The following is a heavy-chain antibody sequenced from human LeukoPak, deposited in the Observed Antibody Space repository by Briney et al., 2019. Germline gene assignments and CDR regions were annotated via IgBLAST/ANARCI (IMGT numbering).Heavy chain of an antibody. V-gene: IGHV3-23*01. J-gene: IGHJ6*03. CDR2: ISGSGGST. D-gene: IGHD2-15*01. Sequence: PGGSLRLSCAASGFTFSSYAMSWVRQAPGKGLEWVSAISGSGGSTYYADSVKGRFTISRDNSKNTLYLQMNSLRAEDTAVYYCAKAARGYSCSGGSCYRLYYYYMDVWGKGTTVTVSS. CDR1: GFTFSSYA. CDR3: AKAARGYSCSGGSCYRLYYYYMDV.